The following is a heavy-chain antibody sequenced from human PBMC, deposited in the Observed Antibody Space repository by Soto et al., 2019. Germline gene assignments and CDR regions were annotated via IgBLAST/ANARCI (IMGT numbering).Heavy chain of an antibody. CDR1: GYTLPSYD. CDR3: ARGFPDYDFWSGLDGMDV. CDR2: MNPNSGNT. J-gene: IGHJ6*01. V-gene: IGHV1-8*01. D-gene: IGHD3-3*01. Sequence: ATVNVSCKAYGYTLPSYDINWERQATGQGLEWMGWMNPNSGNTGYAQKFQGRVTMTRNTSISTAYMELSSLRSEDTAVYYCARGFPDYDFWSGLDGMDVSGDMTAVTFSS.